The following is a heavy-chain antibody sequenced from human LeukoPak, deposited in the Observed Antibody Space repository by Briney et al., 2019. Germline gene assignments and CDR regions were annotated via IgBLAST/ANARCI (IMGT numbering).Heavy chain of an antibody. CDR2: INAGNGNT. CDR3: ARGLSGSYWDDY. CDR1: GYTFTSYA. V-gene: IGHV1-3*01. D-gene: IGHD1-26*01. J-gene: IGHJ4*02. Sequence: ASVKVSCKASGYTFTSYAVHWVRQAPGQRLEWMGWINAGNGNTEYSQKFQGRVTITRDTSASTAYMELSSLRSEDTAVYYCARGLSGSYWDDYWGQGTLVTVSS.